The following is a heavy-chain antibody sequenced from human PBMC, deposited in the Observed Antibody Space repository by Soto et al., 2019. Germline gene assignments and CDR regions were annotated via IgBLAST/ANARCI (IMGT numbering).Heavy chain of an antibody. Sequence: EVQLLESGGGLVQPGGSLRLSCAASGFTFSSYAMSWVRQAPGKGLEWVSAISGSGGSTYYADSVKGRFTISRDNSKNTLYLQMNSLRAEDTAVYYCASTFTRITIFGVVIGYFDYWGQGTLVTVSS. D-gene: IGHD3-3*01. CDR1: GFTFSSYA. CDR3: ASTFTRITIFGVVIGYFDY. J-gene: IGHJ4*02. CDR2: ISGSGGST. V-gene: IGHV3-23*01.